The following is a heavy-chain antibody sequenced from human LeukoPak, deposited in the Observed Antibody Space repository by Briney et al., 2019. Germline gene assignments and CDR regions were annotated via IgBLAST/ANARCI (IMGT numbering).Heavy chain of an antibody. D-gene: IGHD1-26*01. V-gene: IGHV3-23*01. CDR3: AKLKVGATDY. J-gene: IGHJ4*02. CDR2: ISGSGGST. Sequence: GGSLRLSCAASGFTFSSYAMNWVRQAPGKGLECVSVISGSGGSTYYADSVKGRFTISRDNSKNTLYLQMNSLRAEDSAVYYCAKLKVGATDYWGQGTLVTVSS. CDR1: GFTFSSYA.